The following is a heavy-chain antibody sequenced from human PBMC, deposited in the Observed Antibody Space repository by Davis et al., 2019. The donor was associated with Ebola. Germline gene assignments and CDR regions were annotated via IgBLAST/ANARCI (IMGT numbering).Heavy chain of an antibody. V-gene: IGHV3-23*01. CDR2: ISGGGGST. J-gene: IGHJ4*02. Sequence: GESLKISCAASGFTFSSYAMSWVRQAPGKGLEWVSDISGGGGSTYYADSVKGRFSISRDNSKDTLYLQMNSLRGEDTAVYYCTITTASIDYWGQGTLVTVSS. CDR3: TITTASIDY. CDR1: GFTFSSYA. D-gene: IGHD3-22*01.